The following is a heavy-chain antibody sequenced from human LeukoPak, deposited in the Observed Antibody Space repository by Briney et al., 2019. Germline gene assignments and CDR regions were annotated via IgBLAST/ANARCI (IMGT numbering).Heavy chain of an antibody. CDR2: IYYRGST. CDR3: ARAGSGWSFDY. CDR1: GDSISSYY. Sequence: SETLSLTCSFSGDSISSYYWSWIRQPPGKGLEWIGYIYYRGSTNYNSSLKSRVTISVDTSKNQFSLNLSSVTAADTAVYYCARAGSGWSFDYWGQGTLVTVSS. D-gene: IGHD6-19*01. V-gene: IGHV4-59*01. J-gene: IGHJ4*02.